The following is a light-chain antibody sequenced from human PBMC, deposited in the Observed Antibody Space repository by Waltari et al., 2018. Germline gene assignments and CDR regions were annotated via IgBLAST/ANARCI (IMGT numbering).Light chain of an antibody. CDR2: GAS. J-gene: IGKJ1*01. CDR1: PSVSGSY. CDR3: QQYGSSPET. V-gene: IGKV3-20*01. Sequence: EIVFTQSPGTLSLSPGERATLSCRASPSVSGSYLAWYQQKPGQAPRLLIYGASNRATGIPDRISGSGSGTDFTLTISRLESEDFAVYYCQQYGSSPETFGQGTKVEAK.